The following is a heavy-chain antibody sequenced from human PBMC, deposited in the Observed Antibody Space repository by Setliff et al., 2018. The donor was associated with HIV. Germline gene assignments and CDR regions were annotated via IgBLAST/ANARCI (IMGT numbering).Heavy chain of an antibody. CDR3: ARDRYTYGYFDY. V-gene: IGHV4-38-2*02. J-gene: IGHJ4*02. D-gene: IGHD5-18*01. Sequence: SETLSLTCALSGYSVTSGYYWGWIRQSPGKGLEWIGSISYGGGTHYNPSLKSRVIISIDTSKNQFSLKLSSVTAADTALYYCARDRYTYGYFDYWGQGTLVTVSS. CDR2: ISYGGGT. CDR1: GYSVTSGYY.